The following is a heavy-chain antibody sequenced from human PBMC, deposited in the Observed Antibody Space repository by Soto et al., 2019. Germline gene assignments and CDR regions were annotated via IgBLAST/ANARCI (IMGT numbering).Heavy chain of an antibody. J-gene: IGHJ4*02. Sequence: KTSETLSLTCTVSGGSISSSSYYWGWIRQPPGKGLEWIGSIYYSGSTYYNPSLKSRVTISVDTSKNQFSLKLSSVTAADTAVYYCARRRGAAAGFGFDYWGQGTLVTVSS. D-gene: IGHD6-13*01. V-gene: IGHV4-39*01. CDR1: GGSISSSSYY. CDR2: IYYSGST. CDR3: ARRRGAAAGFGFDY.